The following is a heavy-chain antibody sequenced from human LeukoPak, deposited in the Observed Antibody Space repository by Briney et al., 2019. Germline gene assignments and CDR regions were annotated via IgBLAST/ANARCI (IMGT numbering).Heavy chain of an antibody. J-gene: IGHJ3*02. V-gene: IGHV4-30-4*01. CDR1: CGSISSGDHY. CDR2: IYYSGST. D-gene: IGHD2-8*01. Sequence: PSETLSLTCTVSCGSISSGDHYWSWIRHPPGKGLEWIWYIYYSGSTYYNPSLKSRVTISVDTSKNQFSLKLSSVTAADTAVYYCAREGWGYCTNGVCYAFDIWGQGTMVTVSS. CDR3: AREGWGYCTNGVCYAFDI.